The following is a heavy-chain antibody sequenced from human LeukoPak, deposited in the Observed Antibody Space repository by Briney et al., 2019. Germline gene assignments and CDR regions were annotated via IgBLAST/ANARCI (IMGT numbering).Heavy chain of an antibody. CDR3: AKMDVNGAIYYFDY. CDR1: GFTFSSYV. D-gene: IGHD2-2*03. J-gene: IGHJ4*02. Sequence: GGSLRLSCAASGFTFSSYVINWVRQAPGKGLVWVSGISANGGNTYYADSVRGRFTISRDNSRNMMYLQMNSLRADDTAVYYCAKMDVNGAIYYFDYRGQGTLVTVSS. V-gene: IGHV3-23*01. CDR2: ISANGGNT.